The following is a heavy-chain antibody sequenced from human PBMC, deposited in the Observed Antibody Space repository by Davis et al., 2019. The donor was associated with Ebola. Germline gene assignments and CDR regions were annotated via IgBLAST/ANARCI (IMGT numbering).Heavy chain of an antibody. V-gene: IGHV3-9*01. D-gene: IGHD2-2*01. J-gene: IGHJ6*02. CDR2: ISWNNGNI. CDR3: TRVTALAPGVMSGYAMDV. CDR1: GFTFDDYA. Sequence: SLKISCAASGFTFDDYAMHWVRQAPGKGLEWVSGISWNNGNIVYADSVKGRFTISRDNADNTVHLQMDSLRADDTAVYYCTRVTALAPGVMSGYAMDVWGQGTTVIVSS.